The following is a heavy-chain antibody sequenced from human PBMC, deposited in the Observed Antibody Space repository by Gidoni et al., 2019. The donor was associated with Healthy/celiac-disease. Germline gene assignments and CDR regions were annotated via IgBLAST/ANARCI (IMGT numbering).Heavy chain of an antibody. Sequence: VQLVESGGGLVQPGGSLRLSCAASGFPVSSNYMSWVRQAPGEGLEAVSVISSGGGTYYADYGKGRFTIYRDNSKNTLYLKRNSLRAEDTAVYDCAREADYYGWGKRGNDYWGQGTLVTVSS. CDR2: ISSGGGT. J-gene: IGHJ4*02. CDR3: AREADYYGWGKRGNDY. CDR1: GFPVSSNY. D-gene: IGHD3-10*01. V-gene: IGHV3-66*01.